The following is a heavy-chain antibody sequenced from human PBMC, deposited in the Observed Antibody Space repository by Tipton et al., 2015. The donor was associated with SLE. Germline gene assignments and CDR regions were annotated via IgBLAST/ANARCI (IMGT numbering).Heavy chain of an antibody. CDR2: ITSSSTAI. Sequence: GSLRLSCAASGFTFSSYTMNWVRQAPGRGPEWVSYITSSSTAIYYADSVKGRFTISRDNAKKSLYLQMNSLRAEDTAVYYCARDSYGSGSKYGMDVWGQGTTVTVS. CDR1: GFTFSSYT. CDR3: ARDSYGSGSKYGMDV. J-gene: IGHJ6*02. V-gene: IGHV3-48*01. D-gene: IGHD3-10*01.